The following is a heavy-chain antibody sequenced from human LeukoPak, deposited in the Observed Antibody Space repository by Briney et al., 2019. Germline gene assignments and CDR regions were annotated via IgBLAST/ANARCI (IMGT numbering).Heavy chain of an antibody. V-gene: IGHV4-61*08. Sequence: SETLSLTCTVSGGSISSGGYYWTWIRQHPGKGLEWIGYIYYSGSTNYNPSLKSRVTISVDTSKNQFSLKLSSVTAADTAVYYCARDVSGWYYFDYWGQGTLVTVSS. D-gene: IGHD6-19*01. J-gene: IGHJ4*02. CDR1: GGSISSGGYY. CDR2: IYYSGST. CDR3: ARDVSGWYYFDY.